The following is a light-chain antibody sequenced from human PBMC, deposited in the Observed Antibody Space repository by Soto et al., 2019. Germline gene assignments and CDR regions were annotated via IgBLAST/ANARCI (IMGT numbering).Light chain of an antibody. J-gene: IGLJ2*01. CDR3: SSYTSSTPVV. Sequence: QSVLTQPASVSGSPGQSITISCTGTSSDVGAYNYVSWYQQHPGKAPKLMIYDVSNRPSGVSNRFSGSKSGNAASLTISGLQAEDEADYYCSSYTSSTPVVFGGGTQLTV. CDR1: SSDVGAYNY. CDR2: DVS. V-gene: IGLV2-14*01.